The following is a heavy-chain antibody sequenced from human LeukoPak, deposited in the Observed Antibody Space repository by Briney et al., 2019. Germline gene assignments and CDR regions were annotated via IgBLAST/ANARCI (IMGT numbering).Heavy chain of an antibody. J-gene: IGHJ3*02. V-gene: IGHV4-59*01. CDR3: AGLSYDDSSGYYYAAFDI. D-gene: IGHD3-22*01. CDR1: GGSISSYY. Sequence: SETLSLTCTVSGGSISSYYWSWIRQPPGKGLEWIGYIYYSGSTNYNPSLKSRVTISVDTSKNQFSLKLSSVTAADTAVYYCAGLSYDDSSGYYYAAFDIWGQGTMVTVSS. CDR2: IYYSGST.